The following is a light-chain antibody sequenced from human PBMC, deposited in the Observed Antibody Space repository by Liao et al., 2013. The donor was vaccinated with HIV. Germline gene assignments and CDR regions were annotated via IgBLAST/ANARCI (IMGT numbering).Light chain of an antibody. Sequence: SYELTQPPSVSVSPGQTASITCSGDKMGDKYACWYHQKPGQSPVLVIYQDNKRPSGIPERFSGSNSGNTATLTISGTQAMDEADYYCQAWDSSTANVVFGGGTKLTVL. CDR3: QAWDSSTANVV. J-gene: IGLJ2*01. V-gene: IGLV3-1*01. CDR1: KMGDKY. CDR2: QDN.